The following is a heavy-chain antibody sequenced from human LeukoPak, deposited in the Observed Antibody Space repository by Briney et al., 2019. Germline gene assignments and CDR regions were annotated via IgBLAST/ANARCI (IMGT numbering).Heavy chain of an antibody. D-gene: IGHD3-10*01. J-gene: IGHJ1*01. V-gene: IGHV5-51*01. CDR1: GYSFTSYW. Sequence: GESLKISCKGSGYSFTSYWIGWVRQMPGKGLGWMGIIYPGDSDTRYSPSFQGQVTISADKSISTAYLQWSSLKASDTAMYYCARLPFSNMVRGGRDSYFQHWGQGTLVTVSS. CDR2: IYPGDSDT. CDR3: ARLPFSNMVRGGRDSYFQH.